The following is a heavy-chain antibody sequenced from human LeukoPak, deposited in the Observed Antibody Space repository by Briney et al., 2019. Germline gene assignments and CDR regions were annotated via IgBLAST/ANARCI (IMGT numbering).Heavy chain of an antibody. Sequence: GASVKVSCKASGYTFTSYGISWVRQAPGQGLEWMGWISAYNGNTNYAQKLQGRVTMTTDTSTSTAYMELRSLRSDDTAVYYCARGCSSTSCYSYYGSGSYKAFDIWGQGTMVTVSS. CDR1: GYTFTSYG. D-gene: IGHD2-2*01. V-gene: IGHV1-18*04. CDR2: ISAYNGNT. J-gene: IGHJ3*02. CDR3: ARGCSSTSCYSYYGSGSYKAFDI.